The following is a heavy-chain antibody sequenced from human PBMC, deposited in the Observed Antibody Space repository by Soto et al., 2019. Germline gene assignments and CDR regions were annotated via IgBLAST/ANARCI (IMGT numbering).Heavy chain of an antibody. CDR1: GFTFSSYE. CDR2: ISSSGSTI. V-gene: IGHV3-48*03. D-gene: IGHD3-16*01. Sequence: VGSLRLSCAASGFTFSSYEMNWVRQAPGKGLEWVSYISSSGSTIYYADSVKGRFTISRDNAKNSLYLQMNSLRAEDTAVYYCARDRLRGRNYYGMDVWGQGTTVTVSS. J-gene: IGHJ6*02. CDR3: ARDRLRGRNYYGMDV.